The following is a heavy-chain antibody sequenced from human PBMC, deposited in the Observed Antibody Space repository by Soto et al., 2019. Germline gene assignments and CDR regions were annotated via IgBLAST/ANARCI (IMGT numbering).Heavy chain of an antibody. CDR1: GGTFSSYA. D-gene: IGHD2-2*02. J-gene: IGHJ5*02. V-gene: IGHV1-69*01. CDR3: ARDRQVVVVPAAIYRWFDP. CDR2: IIPIFGTA. Sequence: QVQLVQSGAEVKKPGSSVKVSCKASGGTFSSYAISWVRQAPGQGLEWMGGIIPIFGTANYAQKFQGRVTITADESTSTDYMELSSLRSEDTAVYYCARDRQVVVVPAAIYRWFDPWGQGTLVTVSS.